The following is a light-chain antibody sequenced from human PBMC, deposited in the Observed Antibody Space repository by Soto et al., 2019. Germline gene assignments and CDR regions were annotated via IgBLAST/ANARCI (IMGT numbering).Light chain of an antibody. V-gene: IGKV1-16*02. CDR1: EVINNF. CDR2: AAS. CDR3: QQYFTYPHT. Sequence: DIQMTQSTSSLSASVGERVTITCRASEVINNFVAWFQQRPGRPPRPLIYAASVLQNGVSSKFSGSGSGTDFTLTIISLQPEDSATYYCQQYFTYPHTFGQGTTLEIK. J-gene: IGKJ2*01.